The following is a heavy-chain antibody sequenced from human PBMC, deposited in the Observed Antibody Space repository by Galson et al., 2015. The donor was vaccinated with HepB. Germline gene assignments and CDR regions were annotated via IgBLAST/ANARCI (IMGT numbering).Heavy chain of an antibody. V-gene: IGHV4-31*03. Sequence: TLSLTCTVSGGSISSGGYHWSWIRQHPGKGLEWIGYISYNGSTSFNPSLRSRVIISVDTSKNQFSLKLTSVTAADTAVYSCARVTSVNPEARYFDLWGRGTLVTVTS. CDR3: ARVTSVNPEARYFDL. CDR1: GGSISSGGYH. CDR2: ISYNGST. J-gene: IGHJ2*01. D-gene: IGHD4-17*01.